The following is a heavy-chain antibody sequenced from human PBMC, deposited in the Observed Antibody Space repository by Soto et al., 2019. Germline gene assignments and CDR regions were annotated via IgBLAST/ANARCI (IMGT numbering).Heavy chain of an antibody. V-gene: IGHV3-48*01. J-gene: IGHJ1*01. Sequence: QLVESGGGLIQPEGSLRLSCAASGLTFSDYDMNWVRQAPGKGLECISYISSSGSSIYYADSVKGRFTISRDNGKNSLYLEMSGLRAEDTAVYYCAAAGHWGQGTLVTVSS. D-gene: IGHD2-15*01. CDR2: ISSSGSSI. CDR3: AAAGH. CDR1: GLTFSDYD.